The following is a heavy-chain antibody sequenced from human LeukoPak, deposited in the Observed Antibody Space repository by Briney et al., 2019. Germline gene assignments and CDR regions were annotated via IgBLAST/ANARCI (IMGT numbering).Heavy chain of an antibody. Sequence: PSETLSLTCTVSGGSISSYYWSWIRQPAGKGLEWIGRIYTSGSTNYNPSLKSRVTMSVDTSKNQFSLKLSSVTAADTAVYYCARGLYDDSGSYYYYMDVWGKGTTVTVSS. V-gene: IGHV4-4*07. D-gene: IGHD4-17*01. CDR1: GGSISSYY. CDR3: ARGLYDDSGSYYYYMDV. J-gene: IGHJ6*03. CDR2: IYTSGST.